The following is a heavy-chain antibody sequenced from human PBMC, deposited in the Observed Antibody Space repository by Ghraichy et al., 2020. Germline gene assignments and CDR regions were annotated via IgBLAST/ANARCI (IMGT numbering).Heavy chain of an antibody. V-gene: IGHV4-39*01. CDR3: ARLFARGSSGWYFDY. D-gene: IGHD6-19*01. CDR1: GGSISSSSYY. CDR2: IYYSGST. Sequence: SETLSLTCTVSGGSISSSSYYWGWIRQPPGKGLEWIGSIYYSGSTYYNPSLKSRVTISVDTSKNQFSLKLSSVTAADTAVYYCARLFARGSSGWYFDYWGQGTLVTVSS. J-gene: IGHJ4*02.